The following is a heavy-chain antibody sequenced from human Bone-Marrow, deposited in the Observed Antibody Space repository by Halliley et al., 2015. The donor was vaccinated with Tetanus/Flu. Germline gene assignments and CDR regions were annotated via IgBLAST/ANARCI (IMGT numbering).Heavy chain of an antibody. D-gene: IGHD2-21*01. V-gene: IGHV3-20*03. Sequence: GVGGVSGVGWGSSGTGCADSVKGRLTISRDKAKNALYRQMGSLRAEGTALYYWARGEGSFDLWGQGTLVTVSS. CDR2: VGWGSSGT. J-gene: IGHJ4*02. CDR3: ARGEGSFDL.